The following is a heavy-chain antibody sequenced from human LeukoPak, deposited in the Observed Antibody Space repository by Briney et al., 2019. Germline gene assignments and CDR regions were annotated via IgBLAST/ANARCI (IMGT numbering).Heavy chain of an antibody. D-gene: IGHD2-21*01. Sequence: GGFLRLSCAASGFTFSSYWMHWVRQAPGKGLVWVSRIDSDGTGTIYSDSVRGRFTISRDNAKNTMYLQMNSLRAEDTAVYYCTREGLDPWGQGTLVTVSS. J-gene: IGHJ5*02. CDR1: GFTFSSYW. V-gene: IGHV3-74*01. CDR2: IDSDGTGT. CDR3: TREGLDP.